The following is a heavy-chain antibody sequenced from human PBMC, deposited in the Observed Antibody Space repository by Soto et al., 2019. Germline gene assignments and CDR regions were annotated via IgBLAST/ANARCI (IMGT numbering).Heavy chain of an antibody. Sequence: GGSLRLSCAASGFTFSSYAMHWVRQAPGKGLEWVAVISYDGSNKYYADSVKGRFTISRDNSKNTLYLQMNSLRAEDTAVYYCARDDSSGYYPGGYYYYYYGMDVWGQGTTVTVSS. CDR2: ISYDGSNK. CDR1: GFTFSSYA. J-gene: IGHJ6*02. V-gene: IGHV3-30-3*01. CDR3: ARDDSSGYYPGGYYYYYYGMDV. D-gene: IGHD3-22*01.